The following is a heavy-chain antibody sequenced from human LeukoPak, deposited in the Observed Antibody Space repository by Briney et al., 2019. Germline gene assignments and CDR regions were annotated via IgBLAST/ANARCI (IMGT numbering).Heavy chain of an antibody. CDR3: ARFRPTYYYDSSGYFHDAFDI. J-gene: IGHJ3*02. Sequence: GESLKISCKGSGYIFTTYWIGWVRQMPGKGLGWMGIIYPGDSDTRYSPSFQGQVTISADKSISTAYLQWSSLKASDTAMYYCARFRPTYYYDSSGYFHDAFDIWGQGTMVTVSS. CDR1: GYIFTTYW. CDR2: IYPGDSDT. V-gene: IGHV5-51*01. D-gene: IGHD3-22*01.